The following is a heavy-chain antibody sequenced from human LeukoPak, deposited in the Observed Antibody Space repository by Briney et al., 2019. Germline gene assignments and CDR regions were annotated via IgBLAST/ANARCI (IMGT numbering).Heavy chain of an antibody. CDR3: ASIAVAGISEARPPYAFDI. CDR1: GFTFSSYA. CDR2: ISYDGSNK. Sequence: PGGSLRLSCAASGFTFSSYAMHWVRQAPGKGLEWVAVISYDGSNKYYADSVKGRFTISRDNSKNTLYLQMNSLRAEDTAVYYCASIAVAGISEARPPYAFDIWGQGTMVTVSS. J-gene: IGHJ3*02. V-gene: IGHV3-30*04. D-gene: IGHD6-19*01.